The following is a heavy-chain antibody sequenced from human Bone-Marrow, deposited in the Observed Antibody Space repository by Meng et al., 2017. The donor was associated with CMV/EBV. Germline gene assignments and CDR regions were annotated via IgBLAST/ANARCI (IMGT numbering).Heavy chain of an antibody. Sequence: ASVKVSCKASGYTFTSYGISWVRQAPGQGLEWMGWISAYNGNTNYAQKLQGRVTMTTDTSTSTAYMELRSLRSDDTAVYYCARLYIVVVPAAMWQYNWFDPWGQGTLVTVSS. D-gene: IGHD2-2*01. J-gene: IGHJ5*02. V-gene: IGHV1-18*01. CDR2: ISAYNGNT. CDR3: ARLYIVVVPAAMWQYNWFDP. CDR1: GYTFTSYG.